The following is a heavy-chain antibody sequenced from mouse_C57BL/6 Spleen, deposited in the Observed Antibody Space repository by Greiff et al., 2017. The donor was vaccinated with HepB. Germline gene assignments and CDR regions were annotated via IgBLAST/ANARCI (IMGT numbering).Heavy chain of an antibody. CDR2: INPNNGGT. D-gene: IGHD2-4*01. J-gene: IGHJ3*01. CDR3: AGGGYDYYWFAY. CDR1: GYTFTDYN. V-gene: IGHV1-22*01. Sequence: EVQLQQSGPELVKPGASVKMSCKASGYTFTDYNMHWVKQSHGKSLEWIGYINPNNGGTSYNQKFKGKATLTVNKSSSTAYMELRSLTSEDSAVYYCAGGGYDYYWFAYWGQGTLVTVSA.